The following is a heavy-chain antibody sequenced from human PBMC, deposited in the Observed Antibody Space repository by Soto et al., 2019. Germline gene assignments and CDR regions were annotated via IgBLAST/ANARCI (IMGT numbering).Heavy chain of an antibody. J-gene: IGHJ5*02. D-gene: IGHD6-6*01. Sequence: QVQLQESGPGLVKPSQTLSLTCTVSGASMSSGGYYWTWIRQSPGKVLEWIGYIYYRGSTSYNLTLESRVANSLDTSRSQFSLTLHSVTAADTAIYYCARDRHNNFFDPWGQGTLVTVSS. CDR1: GASMSSGGYY. CDR2: IYYRGST. CDR3: ARDRHNNFFDP. V-gene: IGHV4-31*03.